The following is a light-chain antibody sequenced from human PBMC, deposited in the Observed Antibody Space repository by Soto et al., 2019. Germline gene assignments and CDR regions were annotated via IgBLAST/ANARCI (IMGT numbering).Light chain of an antibody. CDR3: QHYVSSPAT. CDR1: QSISSSY. Sequence: EIVLTQSPGTLSLSPGDRATLPCRASQSISSSYLAWYQQKPGQAPRLLMFGASNRATGIPDRFSGSGSGTDFTLTISRLELEDFAVYYCQHYVSSPATFGQGTKVEIK. J-gene: IGKJ1*01. CDR2: GAS. V-gene: IGKV3-20*01.